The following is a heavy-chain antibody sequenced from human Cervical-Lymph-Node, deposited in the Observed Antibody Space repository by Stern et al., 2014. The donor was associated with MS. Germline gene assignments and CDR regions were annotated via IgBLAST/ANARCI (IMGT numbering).Heavy chain of an antibody. Sequence: VQLVQSGGGVVQPGMSLRLSCAASGFTLSSYGMHWVRQAPGKGLEWVALIWYDGSNKYYADSVKGRFTISRDNSKDTVYLQMNSLRVEDTALYYCARGGFCTDAACYEFDGMDVWGQGTTVTVPS. CDR1: GFTLSSYG. V-gene: IGHV3-33*01. CDR2: IWYDGSNK. CDR3: ARGGFCTDAACYEFDGMDV. J-gene: IGHJ6*02. D-gene: IGHD2-8*01.